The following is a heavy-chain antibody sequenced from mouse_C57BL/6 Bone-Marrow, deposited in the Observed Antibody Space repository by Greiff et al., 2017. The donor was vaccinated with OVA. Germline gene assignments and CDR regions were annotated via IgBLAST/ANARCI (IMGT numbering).Heavy chain of an antibody. CDR1: GFTFSSYG. CDR2: ISSGGSYT. CDR3: ARMDDGYYDYAMDY. J-gene: IGHJ4*01. D-gene: IGHD2-3*01. V-gene: IGHV5-6*01. Sequence: EVKLVESGGDLVKPGGSLKLSCAASGFTFSSYGMSWVRPTPDKRLEWVATISSGGSYTYYPDSVKGRFTISRDNAKNTLYLQMSSLKSKDTAMYYCARMDDGYYDYAMDYWGQGTSVTVSS.